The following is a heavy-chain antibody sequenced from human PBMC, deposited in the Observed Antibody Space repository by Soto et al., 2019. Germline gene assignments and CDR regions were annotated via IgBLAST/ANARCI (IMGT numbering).Heavy chain of an antibody. J-gene: IGHJ4*02. D-gene: IGHD6-13*01. Sequence: GGSLRLSCAASGFTFTTYTMNWVRQAPGKGLEWVSAINGGQGRTYYADSVKGRFTISRDNSKNMLFLQMNSLRAEDTAVYYCEYGVQADGIWLFDHWGQGTLVTVSS. CDR2: INGGQGRT. CDR1: GFTFTTYT. V-gene: IGHV3-23*01. CDR3: EYGVQADGIWLFDH.